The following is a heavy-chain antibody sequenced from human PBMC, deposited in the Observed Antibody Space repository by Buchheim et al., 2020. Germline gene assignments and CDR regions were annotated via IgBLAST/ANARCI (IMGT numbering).Heavy chain of an antibody. CDR1: GFTFSNCT. CDR2: ISYDGSDK. D-gene: IGHD5-18*01. V-gene: IGHV3-30-3*01. CDR3: ARDGGYSYEYYFDY. J-gene: IGHJ4*02. Sequence: QVHLVESGGGVVQPGRSLRLSCAASGFTFSNCTMHWVRQAPGKGLEWVAVISYDGSDKFYADSVKGRITISRDNSNNTLYLQMNSLRAEDTAVYYCARDGGYSYEYYFDYWGQGTL.